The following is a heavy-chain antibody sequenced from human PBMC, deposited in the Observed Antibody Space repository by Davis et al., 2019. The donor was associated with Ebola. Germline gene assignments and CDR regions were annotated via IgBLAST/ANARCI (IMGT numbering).Heavy chain of an antibody. D-gene: IGHD3-3*01. CDR3: TTETYYDFWSAEPFDY. Sequence: ASVKVSCKASGYTFTSYYMHWVRQAPGQGLEWMGIINPSGGSTSYADSVKGRFTISRDNAKNTLYLQMNSLKTEDTAVYYCTTETYYDFWSAEPFDYWGQGTLVTVSS. CDR2: INPSGGST. V-gene: IGHV1-46*04. J-gene: IGHJ4*02. CDR1: GYTFTSYY.